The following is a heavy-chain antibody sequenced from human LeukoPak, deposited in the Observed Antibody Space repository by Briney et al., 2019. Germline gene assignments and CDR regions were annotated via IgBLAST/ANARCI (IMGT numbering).Heavy chain of an antibody. D-gene: IGHD7-27*01. J-gene: IGHJ3*02. CDR2: IHTSGST. V-gene: IGHV4-61*02. CDR3: ARDRAGDSFDI. Sequence: SQTLSLTCTVSGDSISRGNYYWTWIRQPAGKRLEWIGRIHTSGSTNYNPSLKSQVTISMDTSKNQFSLNLNSVTAADKAVYYCARDRAGDSFDIWGQGTMVTVSS. CDR1: GDSISRGNYY.